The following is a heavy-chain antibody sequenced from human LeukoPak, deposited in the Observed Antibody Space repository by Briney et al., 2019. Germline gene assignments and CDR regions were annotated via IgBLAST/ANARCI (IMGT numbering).Heavy chain of an antibody. D-gene: IGHD2-21*02. CDR2: IIGNGERT. CDR3: ARVPWAGDRG. V-gene: IGHV3-23*01. Sequence: GGSLRLSCAASGFTFSSSDMSWVRQAPGKGLEWVSAIIGNGERTYYTDSVKGRFTISRDNSKNTLYLQTNSLRAEDTAVYYCARVPWAGDRGWGQGTLVTVSS. CDR1: GFTFSSSD. J-gene: IGHJ4*02.